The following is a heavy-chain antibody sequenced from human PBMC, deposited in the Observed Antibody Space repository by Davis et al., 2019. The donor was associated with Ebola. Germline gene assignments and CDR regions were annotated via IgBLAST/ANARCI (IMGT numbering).Heavy chain of an antibody. J-gene: IGHJ3*02. D-gene: IGHD1-1*01. V-gene: IGHV4-34*01. CDR2: INHSGST. CDR1: GGSFSGYY. Sequence: PSETLSLTCAVYGGSFSGYYWSWIRQPPGKGLEWIGEINHSGSTNYNPSLKSRVTISVDTSKNQFSLKLSSVTAADTAVYYCARGFGTKGDAFDIWGQGTMVTVSS. CDR3: ARGFGTKGDAFDI.